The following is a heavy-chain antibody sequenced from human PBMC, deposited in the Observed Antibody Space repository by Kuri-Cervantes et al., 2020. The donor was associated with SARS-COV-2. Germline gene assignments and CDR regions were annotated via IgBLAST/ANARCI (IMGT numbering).Heavy chain of an antibody. CDR2: IIPILGIA. V-gene: IGHV1-69*04. D-gene: IGHD4-11*01. Sequence: SVKVSCKASGGTFSSYAISWVRQAPGQGLEWMGRIIPILGIANYAQKFQGRVTITADKSTSTAYMELSSLRSEDTAVYYCASPDYNLNLLYNRPFDYWGQGTLVTVSS. CDR3: ASPDYNLNLLYNRPFDY. CDR1: GGTFSSYA. J-gene: IGHJ4*02.